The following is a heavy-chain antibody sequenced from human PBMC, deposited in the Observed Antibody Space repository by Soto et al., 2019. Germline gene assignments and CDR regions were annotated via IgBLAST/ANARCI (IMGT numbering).Heavy chain of an antibody. CDR1: GFTFSNAW. V-gene: IGHV3-15*07. J-gene: IGHJ6*02. CDR2: IKSKTDGGTT. CDR3: SLTDVDYYYYGMDV. D-gene: IGHD2-21*02. Sequence: GGSLRLSCAASGFTFSNAWMNWVRQAPGKGLEWVGRIKSKTDGGTTDYAAPVKGRFTISRDDSKNTLYLQMNSLKTEDTAVYYCSLTDVDYYYYGMDVWGQGTTVTVSS.